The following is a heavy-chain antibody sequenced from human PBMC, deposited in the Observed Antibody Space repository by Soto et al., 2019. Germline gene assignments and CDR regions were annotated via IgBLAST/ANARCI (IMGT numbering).Heavy chain of an antibody. J-gene: IGHJ3*01. Sequence: PSQTLSLTCAISGDSVSSNSAAWNWIRQSPSRGLEWLGRTYYRSKWYNDYAVSVKSRITINPDTSKNQFSLQLNSVTPEDTAVYYCARVPNPFRLKIGYEDAIDFRGQGTMVTVSS. CDR3: ARVPNPFRLKIGYEDAIDF. V-gene: IGHV6-1*01. CDR2: TYYRSKWYN. D-gene: IGHD5-12*01. CDR1: GDSVSSNSAA.